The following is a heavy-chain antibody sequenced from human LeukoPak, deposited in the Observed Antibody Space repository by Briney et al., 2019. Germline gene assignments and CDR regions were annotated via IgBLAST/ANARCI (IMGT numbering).Heavy chain of an antibody. V-gene: IGHV3-23*01. D-gene: IGHD3-22*01. CDR1: GFTFSSYA. CDR3: AKDFPSYYYDSSGYHDY. Sequence: GGSLRLSCAASGFTFSSYAMSWVRQAPGKGLEWVSAISGSGGSTYYADSVKGRFTISRDNSKNTLYLQMNSLRAEDTAVYYCAKDFPSYYYDSSGYHDYWGQGTLVTVSS. J-gene: IGHJ4*02. CDR2: ISGSGGST.